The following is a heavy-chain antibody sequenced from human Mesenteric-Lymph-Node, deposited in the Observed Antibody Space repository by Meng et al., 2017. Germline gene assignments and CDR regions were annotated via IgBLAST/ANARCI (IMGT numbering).Heavy chain of an antibody. D-gene: IGHD3-10*01. CDR2: IYHSGST. CDR3: ARRRGGSGRDC. CDR1: GGSISSNGYY. J-gene: IGHJ4*02. Sequence: HRHLQESGPGLVQPSATLSLTCTVSGGSISSNGYYWDWVRQPPGKGLEWIGAIYHSGSTSYNPSLQSRVTMFVDTSKNQFSLMLTSVTATDTAVYYCARRRGGSGRDCWGQGTLVTVSS. V-gene: IGHV4-39*01.